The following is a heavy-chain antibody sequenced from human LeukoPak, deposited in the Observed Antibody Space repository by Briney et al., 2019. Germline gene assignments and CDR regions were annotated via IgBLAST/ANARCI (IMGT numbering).Heavy chain of an antibody. Sequence: QPGGSLRLSCAASGFTFSGSGMHWVRQAPGKGLEWVGVIWYDGSKTKYVDSVRGRFTISRDNSRNTLHLQMDSLRAEDTAIYYCATLATTATEADYWGQGTLVSVTS. CDR3: ATLATTATEADY. CDR1: GFTFSGSG. D-gene: IGHD4-17*01. J-gene: IGHJ4*02. CDR2: IWYDGSKT. V-gene: IGHV3-33*01.